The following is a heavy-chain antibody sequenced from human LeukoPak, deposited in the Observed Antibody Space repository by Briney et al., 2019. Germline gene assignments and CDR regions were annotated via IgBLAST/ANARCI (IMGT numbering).Heavy chain of an antibody. Sequence: PSETLSLTCTVPGGSISSYYWSWIRQPPGKGVEWIGYIYYSGSTNYNPSLKSRVTISVDTSKNQFSLKLRSVTAADTAVYYCARVYYSRSYDYWYFDLWGRGTLVTVSS. CDR3: ARVYYSRSYDYWYFDL. CDR2: IYYSGST. J-gene: IGHJ2*01. CDR1: GGSISSYY. V-gene: IGHV4-59*01. D-gene: IGHD6-13*01.